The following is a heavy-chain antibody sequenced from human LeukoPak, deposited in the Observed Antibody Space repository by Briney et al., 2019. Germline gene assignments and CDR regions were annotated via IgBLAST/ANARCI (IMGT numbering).Heavy chain of an antibody. Sequence: PSETLSLTCTVSGGSISGTDLYWGWIRQLPGKGLEWIGNIHSTGNSFCNPSLKSRVTISVDTSKNQFSLKLSSVTAADTAVYYCARRVGFWSGRTYYYYYYGMDVWGQGTTVTVSS. V-gene: IGHV4-39*01. CDR2: IHSTGNS. J-gene: IGHJ6*02. D-gene: IGHD3-3*01. CDR1: GGSISGTDLY. CDR3: ARRVGFWSGRTYYYYYYGMDV.